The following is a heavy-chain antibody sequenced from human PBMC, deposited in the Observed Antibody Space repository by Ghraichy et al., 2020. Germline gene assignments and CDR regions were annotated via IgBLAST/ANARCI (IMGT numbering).Heavy chain of an antibody. J-gene: IGHJ4*02. CDR1: GFYFASYT. D-gene: IGHD1-26*01. Sequence: GGSLRLSCAASGFYFASYTMTWVRQAPGKGLEWISCISGSGDTAHYADSVKGRFTISRDNSKNTVYLQLVSLRAEDTAVYYCARDGSTRSFHYLDNWGEGTLVTVSS. CDR3: ARDGSTRSFHYLDN. CDR2: ISGSGDTA. V-gene: IGHV3-23*01.